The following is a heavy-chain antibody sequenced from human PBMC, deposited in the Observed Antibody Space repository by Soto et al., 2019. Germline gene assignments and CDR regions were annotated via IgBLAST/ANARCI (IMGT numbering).Heavy chain of an antibody. CDR1: GYTFTGYY. Sequence: GGSVKVSFKASGYTFTGYYMHLVRRAPGQGLEWMGWINPNSGGTNYAQKFQGRVTMTRYTSISTAYMDLSRLRSDDTAVYYCARDGGGSAYDSFFDYWGQGTLVTVSS. CDR3: ARDGGGSAYDSFFDY. CDR2: INPNSGGT. V-gene: IGHV1-2*02. J-gene: IGHJ4*02. D-gene: IGHD5-12*01.